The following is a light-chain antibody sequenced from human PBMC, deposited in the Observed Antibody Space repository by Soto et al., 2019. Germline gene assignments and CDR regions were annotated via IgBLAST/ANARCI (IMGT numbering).Light chain of an antibody. J-gene: IGKJ2*01. CDR3: HQIFSAPFT. CDR2: DAS. V-gene: IGKV3-15*01. Sequence: EIVMTQSPATLSVSPGERATLSCRASQSVSSNLAWYQQKPGQAPRLLIYDASTRATGIPDRFSGSGSETEFTLTISRLETEDFATYYCHQIFSAPFTFGQGTGLE. CDR1: QSVSSN.